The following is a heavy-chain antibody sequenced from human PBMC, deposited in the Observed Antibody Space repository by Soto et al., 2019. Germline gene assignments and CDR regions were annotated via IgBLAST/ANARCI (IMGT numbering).Heavy chain of an antibody. CDR1: GYTFTGYY. D-gene: IGHD2-15*01. CDR3: ARDRYCSGGSCYSTNYYYYYGMDV. V-gene: IGHV1-2*04. J-gene: IGHJ6*02. CDR2: INPNSGGT. Sequence: QVQRVQSGAEVKKPGASVKVSCKASGYTFTGYYMHWVRQAPGQGLEWMGWINPNSGGTNYAQKFQGWVTMTRDTSISTAYMELSRLRSDDTAVYYCARDRYCSGGSCYSTNYYYYYGMDVWGQGTTVTVSS.